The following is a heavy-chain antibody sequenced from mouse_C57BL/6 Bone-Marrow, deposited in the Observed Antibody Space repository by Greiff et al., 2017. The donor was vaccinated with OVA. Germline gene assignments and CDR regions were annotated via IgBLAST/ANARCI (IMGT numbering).Heavy chain of an antibody. D-gene: IGHD2-4*01. CDR1: GFNITDYY. CDR2: FDPEDGET. CDR3: ADYDGAMDY. J-gene: IGHJ4*01. V-gene: IGHV14-2*01. Sequence: VQLQQSGAELVKPWASVTLSCTASGFNITDYYMHWVKQRSEQGLVWIGRFDPEDGETKYAPHFQGQASITADTSSNTAYLQLSSLTSEDTAVYYCADYDGAMDYWGQGTSVTVSS.